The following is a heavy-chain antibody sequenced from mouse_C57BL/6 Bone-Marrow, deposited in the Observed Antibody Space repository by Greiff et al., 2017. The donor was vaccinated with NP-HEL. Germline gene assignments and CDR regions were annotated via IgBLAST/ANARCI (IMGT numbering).Heavy chain of an antibody. J-gene: IGHJ1*03. CDR1: GYTFTDYE. CDR3: IRGGYYGSSPDWYFDV. CDR2: IDPETGGT. V-gene: IGHV1-15*01. D-gene: IGHD1-1*01. Sequence: VQLQQSGAELVRPGASVTLSCKASGYTFTDYEMHWVKQTPVHGLEWIGAIDPETGGTAYNQKFKGKAILTADKSSSTAYMELRSLTSEDSAVYYCIRGGYYGSSPDWYFDVWGTGTTVTVAS.